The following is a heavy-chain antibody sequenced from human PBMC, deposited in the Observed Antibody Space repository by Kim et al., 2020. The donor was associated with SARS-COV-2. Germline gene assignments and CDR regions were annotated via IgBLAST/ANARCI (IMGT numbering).Heavy chain of an antibody. D-gene: IGHD6-13*01. CDR2: IYPGDSDT. CDR3: ARHGSSWGKEYYGMDV. J-gene: IGHJ6*02. Sequence: GESLKISCKGSGYSFTSYWIGWVRQMPGKGLEWMGIIYPGDSDTRYSPSFQGQVTISADKSISTAYLQWSSLKASDTAMYYCARHGSSWGKEYYGMDVWGQGTTVTVSS. V-gene: IGHV5-51*01. CDR1: GYSFTSYW.